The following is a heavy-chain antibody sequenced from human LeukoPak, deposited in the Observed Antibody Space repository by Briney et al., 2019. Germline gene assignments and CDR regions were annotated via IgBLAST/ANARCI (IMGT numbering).Heavy chain of an antibody. CDR2: ISGSGGSA. J-gene: IGHJ3*02. Sequence: AGGSLGLSCAASGFTFSSYAMSWVRQAPGKGLEWVSAISGSGGSAYYADSVKGRFTISRDNSKNTLYLQMNSLRAEDTAVYYCANWPDAFDIWGQGTMVTVFS. CDR1: GFTFSSYA. CDR3: ANWPDAFDI. V-gene: IGHV3-23*01.